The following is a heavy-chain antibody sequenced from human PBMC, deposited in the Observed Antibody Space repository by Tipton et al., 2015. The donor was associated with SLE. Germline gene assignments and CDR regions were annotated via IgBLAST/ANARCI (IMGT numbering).Heavy chain of an antibody. J-gene: IGHJ4*02. V-gene: IGHV4-59*01. CDR1: GGSLRGYY. CDR3: ARDQGGPFDY. D-gene: IGHD3-16*01. Sequence: TLSLTCAVYGGSLRGYYWSWIRQPPGKGLEWIGYIYYSGSTNYNPSLKSRVTISVDTSKNQFSLKLSSVTAADTAVYYCARDQGGPFDYWGQGTLVTVSS. CDR2: IYYSGST.